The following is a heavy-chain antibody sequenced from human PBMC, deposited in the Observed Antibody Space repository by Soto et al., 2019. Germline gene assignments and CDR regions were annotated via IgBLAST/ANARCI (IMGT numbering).Heavy chain of an antibody. D-gene: IGHD2-8*01. J-gene: IGHJ4*02. Sequence: QVQLVESGGGVVQPGRSLRLSCAASGFTFSSYGMNWVRQAPGKGLEWVADIWYDGSNKYYADSVKGRFTISRDNSKNTLYLQMNSLRAEDTAVYYCAREVGAYCTNGVCYTNDYWGQGTLVTVSS. CDR1: GFTFSSYG. CDR3: AREVGAYCTNGVCYTNDY. CDR2: IWYDGSNK. V-gene: IGHV3-33*01.